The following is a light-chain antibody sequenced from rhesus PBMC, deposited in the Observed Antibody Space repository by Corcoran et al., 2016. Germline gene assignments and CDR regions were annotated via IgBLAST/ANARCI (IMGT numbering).Light chain of an antibody. Sequence: DIQMTQSPCSLTASIGDRVTSTCRASENVNNDLHWDQQKPGKAPKLLIDKASPLQSGVPSRFSGSGSGTAFTLTIRRLQPEDFAACYCHHSYGTPYSFGQGTKVAIK. CDR3: HHSYGTPYS. V-gene: IGKV1-74*01. J-gene: IGKJ2*01. CDR1: ENVNND. CDR2: KAS.